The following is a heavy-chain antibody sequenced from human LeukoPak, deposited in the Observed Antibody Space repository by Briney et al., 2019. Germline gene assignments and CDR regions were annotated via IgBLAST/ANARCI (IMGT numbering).Heavy chain of an antibody. Sequence: PGGSLRLSCVASGFTFGTYSMNWVRQAPGKGLEWVSYISSSGRTIHYADSVKGRFTISRDNAKNSLYLQMNSLRAEDTAVYYCARGTTALMDVWGKGTTVTVSS. CDR1: GFTFGTYS. CDR2: ISSSGRTI. J-gene: IGHJ6*03. CDR3: ARGTTALMDV. D-gene: IGHD2-21*02. V-gene: IGHV3-48*01.